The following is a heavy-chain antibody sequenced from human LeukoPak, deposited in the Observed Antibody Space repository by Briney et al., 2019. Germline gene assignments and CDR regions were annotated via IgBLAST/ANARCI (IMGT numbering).Heavy chain of an antibody. CDR1: GGSISSYY. CDR3: ARYGSGSLMGYYFDY. Sequence: PSETLSLTCTVSGGSISSYYWSWIRQPPGKGREWNGYIYYSGSTIYNPSLKSRVTISVDTSKNQFSLKLSSVTAADTAVYYCARYGSGSLMGYYFDYWGQGTLVTVSS. CDR2: IYYSGST. J-gene: IGHJ4*02. V-gene: IGHV4-59*01. D-gene: IGHD3-10*01.